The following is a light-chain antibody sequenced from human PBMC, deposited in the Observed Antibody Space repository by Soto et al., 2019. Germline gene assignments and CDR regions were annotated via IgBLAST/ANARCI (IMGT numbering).Light chain of an antibody. CDR1: SSDVGAYNY. V-gene: IGLV2-14*01. CDR3: SSYGSGGTVV. CDR2: EVI. Sequence: QSALTQPASVSGSPGQSLTMSCTGSSSDVGAYNYVAWYQQLPDKVPKLLIYEVINRPSGVSNRFSGSKSGNTASLTISGLQAEDEAYYYCSSYGSGGTVVFGGGTKLTVL. J-gene: IGLJ3*02.